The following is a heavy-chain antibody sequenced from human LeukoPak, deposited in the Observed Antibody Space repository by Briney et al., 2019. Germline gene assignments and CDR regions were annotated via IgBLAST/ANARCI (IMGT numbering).Heavy chain of an antibody. V-gene: IGHV1-69*06. D-gene: IGHD6-19*01. CDR3: ARYTSGRLNPGFYHYYMDV. J-gene: IGHJ6*03. Sequence: SVKVSCKASGYTFTSYGISWVRQAPGQGLEWMGGIVPLFGTANSAQRFQGRVTFTADKSTNTDYMELRSLRSDDTAVYYCARYTSGRLNPGFYHYYMDVWGKGTTVTVSS. CDR1: GYTFTSYG. CDR2: IVPLFGTA.